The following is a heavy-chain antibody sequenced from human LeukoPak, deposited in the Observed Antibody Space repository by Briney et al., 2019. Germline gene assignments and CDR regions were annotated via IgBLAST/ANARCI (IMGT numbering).Heavy chain of an antibody. V-gene: IGHV4-34*01. D-gene: IGHD3-10*01. CDR2: INHSGST. CDR1: GGSFSGYY. CDR3: ARLTYYYGSGRPPLNAFDI. Sequence: SETLSLTCAVYGGSFSGYYWSWIRQPPGKGLEWIGEINHSGSTNYNPSLKSRVTISVDTSKNQFSLKLSSVTAADTAVYYCARLTYYYGSGRPPLNAFDIWGQGTMVTVSS. J-gene: IGHJ3*02.